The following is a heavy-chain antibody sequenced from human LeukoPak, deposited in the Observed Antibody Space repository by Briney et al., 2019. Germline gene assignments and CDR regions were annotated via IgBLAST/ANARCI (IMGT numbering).Heavy chain of an antibody. V-gene: IGHV3-64D*06. CDR1: GFTFSSYA. CDR3: VNDERYMSGSYFHFGDY. Sequence: QPGGSLRLSCSASGFTFSSYAMHWVRQAPGKGLEYVSAISSNGGSTYYADSVKGRFTISRDNSKNTLYLQMSSLRAEDTAVYYCVNDERYMSGSYFHFGDYWGQGTLVTVSS. J-gene: IGHJ4*02. CDR2: ISSNGGST. D-gene: IGHD1-26*01.